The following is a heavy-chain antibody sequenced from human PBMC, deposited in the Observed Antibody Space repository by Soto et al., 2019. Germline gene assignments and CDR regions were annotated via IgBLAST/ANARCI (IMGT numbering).Heavy chain of an antibody. CDR1: GGSISSSSYY. D-gene: IGHD2-2*01. CDR2: IYYSGST. V-gene: IGHV4-39*07. Sequence: SETLSLTCTVSGGSISSSSYYWGWIRQPPGKGLEWIGSIYYSGSTYYNPSLKSRVTISVDTSKNQFSLKLSSVTAADTAVYYCARAPGYCSSTSCYVTKTFFDYWGQGTLVTVSS. J-gene: IGHJ4*02. CDR3: ARAPGYCSSTSCYVTKTFFDY.